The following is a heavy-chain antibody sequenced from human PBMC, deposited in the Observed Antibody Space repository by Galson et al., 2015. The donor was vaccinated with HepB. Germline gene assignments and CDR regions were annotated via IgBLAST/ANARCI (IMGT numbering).Heavy chain of an antibody. CDR3: ARGWDTDVTSNFDY. D-gene: IGHD5-18*01. CDR2: IKQDGSEK. J-gene: IGHJ4*02. CDR1: EFTYNNYW. V-gene: IGHV3-7*03. Sequence: SLRLSCAVSEFTYNNYWMSWVRQAPGRGLEWVANIKQDGSEKYYVDSVEGRFTVSRDNAKKPLYLDMNALSVEDTAVYYCARGWDTDVTSNFDYWGQGALVTVSS.